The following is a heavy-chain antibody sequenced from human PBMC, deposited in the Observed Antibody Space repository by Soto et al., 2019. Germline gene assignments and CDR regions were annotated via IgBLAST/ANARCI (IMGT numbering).Heavy chain of an antibody. CDR2: ISYDGSNK. CDR1: GFNFRDHG. J-gene: IGHJ4*02. V-gene: IGHV3-30*18. D-gene: IGHD5-12*01. CDR3: AKDPGWLQERYYFDY. Sequence: PQRLPYAASGFNFRDHGLHRVRKAPGKGLEWVALISYDGSNKYYAGSVKGRFTISRDNSKNTLDLQMNSLRAEDTAFYYCAKDPGWLQERYYFDYWGQGTLVTVSS.